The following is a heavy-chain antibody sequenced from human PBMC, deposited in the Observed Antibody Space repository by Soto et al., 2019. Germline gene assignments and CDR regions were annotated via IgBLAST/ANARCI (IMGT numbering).Heavy chain of an antibody. V-gene: IGHV1-69*13. CDR2: IIPIFGTA. CDR1: GDTFSSYA. D-gene: IGHD3-3*01. CDR3: ARDSRELTIFGVVINTPTYYYYGMDV. Sequence: SVKVSCKASGDTFSSYAISWVRQAPGQGLEWMGGIIPIFGTANYAQKFQGRVTITADESTSTAYMELSSLRSEDTAVYYCARDSRELTIFGVVINTPTYYYYGMDVWGQGTTVTVSS. J-gene: IGHJ6*02.